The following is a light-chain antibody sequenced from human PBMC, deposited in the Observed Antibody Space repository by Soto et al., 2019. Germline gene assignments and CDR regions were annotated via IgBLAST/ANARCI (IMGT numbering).Light chain of an antibody. J-gene: IGKJ1*01. CDR2: AAS. CDR1: QSVSSNY. V-gene: IGKV3-20*01. CDR3: QQYGSSPRT. Sequence: EIVMTQSPATLSVSPGERATLSCRASQSVSSNYLAWYQQTPGQTPRLLIYAASSRATGIPDRFSGSGSGTDFSLTISRLEAEDFAVYYCQQYGSSPRTFGQGTKVDIK.